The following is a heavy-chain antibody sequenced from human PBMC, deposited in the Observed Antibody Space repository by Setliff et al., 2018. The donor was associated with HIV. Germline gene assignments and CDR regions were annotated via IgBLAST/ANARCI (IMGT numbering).Heavy chain of an antibody. CDR3: VRKLRPGHGVDV. J-gene: IGHJ6*02. CDR2: IGKDGSEK. CDR1: RFDFNNHW. V-gene: IGHV3-7*01. D-gene: IGHD3-10*01. Sequence: GGSLRLACAASRFDFNNHWMCWVRQAPGKGLEWVDNIGKDGSEKNHVDSVKGRFTISRDNAKNPMDLQMNSLRAEDTAIYYCVRKLRPGHGVDVWGQGTTVTVSS.